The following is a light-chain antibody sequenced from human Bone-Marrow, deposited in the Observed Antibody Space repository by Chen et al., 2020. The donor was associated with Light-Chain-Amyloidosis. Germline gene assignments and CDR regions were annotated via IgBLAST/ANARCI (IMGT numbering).Light chain of an antibody. V-gene: IGLV6-57*01. CDR2: EDD. CDR1: SGSIATNY. CDR3: QSYQGSSQGV. J-gene: IGLJ3*02. Sequence: FMLPQPHSVSESPGKTVIISCTRSSGSIATNYVQRYQQRPGSSPTTVIYEDDQRPSGVPDRFSGSIDRSSNSASLTISGLKTEDEADYYCQSYQGSSQGVFGGGTKLTVL.